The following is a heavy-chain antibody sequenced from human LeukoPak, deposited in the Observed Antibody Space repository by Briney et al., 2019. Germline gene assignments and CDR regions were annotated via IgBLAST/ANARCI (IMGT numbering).Heavy chain of an antibody. Sequence: SETLSLTCTVSGGSISSYYWSWIRQPPGKGLEWIGYIYYSGSTTYNPSLRSRVTISVDTSKNQFSLKLSSVTAADTAVYYCARHSSGLPYSSGSRYFDYWGQGTLVTVSS. CDR3: ARHSSGLPYSSGSRYFDY. D-gene: IGHD6-19*01. CDR1: GGSISSYY. V-gene: IGHV4-59*08. CDR2: IYYSGST. J-gene: IGHJ4*02.